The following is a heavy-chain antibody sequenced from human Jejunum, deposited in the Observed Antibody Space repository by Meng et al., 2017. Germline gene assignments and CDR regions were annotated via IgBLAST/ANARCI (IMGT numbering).Heavy chain of an antibody. CDR2: ISGSGSST. D-gene: IGHD3-10*01. Sequence: GESLKISCAASGFTFSSYAMSWVRQAPGKGLEWVSAISGSGSSTYYADSVKGRFAISRDNSKNTLYLQMNSLRAEDTAVYYCAKDRRETSGLGAFDIWGQGTRVTGSS. V-gene: IGHV3-23*01. CDR3: AKDRRETSGLGAFDI. CDR1: GFTFSSYA. J-gene: IGHJ3*02.